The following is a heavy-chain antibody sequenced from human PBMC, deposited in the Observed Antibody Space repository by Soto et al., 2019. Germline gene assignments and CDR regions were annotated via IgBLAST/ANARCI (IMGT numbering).Heavy chain of an antibody. V-gene: IGHV1-3*01. CDR2: INAGNGNT. Sequence: VKVSCKASGYTFTSYAMHWVRQAPGQRLEWMGWINAGNGNTKYSQKFQGRVTITRDTSASTAYMELSSLRSEDTAVYYCARDGRDIVLMVYARGSSWFDPWGQGTLVTVSS. J-gene: IGHJ5*02. D-gene: IGHD2-8*01. CDR1: GYTFTSYA. CDR3: ARDGRDIVLMVYARGSSWFDP.